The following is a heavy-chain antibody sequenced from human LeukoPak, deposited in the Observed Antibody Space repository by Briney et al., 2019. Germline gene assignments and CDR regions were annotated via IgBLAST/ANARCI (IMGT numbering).Heavy chain of an antibody. D-gene: IGHD3-16*02. CDR1: GFTFRTYA. Sequence: GGSLRLSCAASGFTFRTYAMHWVRQAPGKGLEWVAFMSHDGVKIFHADSVKGRFTISRDNAKNSLYLQMNSLRAEDTAVYYCARDDDYVWGSYRQFDYWGQGTLVTVSS. V-gene: IGHV3-30*03. J-gene: IGHJ4*02. CDR3: ARDDDYVWGSYRQFDY. CDR2: MSHDGVKI.